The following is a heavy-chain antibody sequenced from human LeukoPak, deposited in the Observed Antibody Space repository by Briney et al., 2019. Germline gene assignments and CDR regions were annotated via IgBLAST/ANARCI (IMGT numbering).Heavy chain of an antibody. CDR1: GFTFSNYA. CDR3: ASGSGWYFGPDY. CDR2: IYSGGST. J-gene: IGHJ4*02. D-gene: IGHD6-19*01. Sequence: GGSLRLSCAASGFTFSNYAMSWVRQAPGKGLEWVSVIYSGGSTYYADSVKGRFTISRDNSKNTLYLQMNSLRAEDTAVYYCASGSGWYFGPDYWGQGTLVTVSS. V-gene: IGHV3-53*01.